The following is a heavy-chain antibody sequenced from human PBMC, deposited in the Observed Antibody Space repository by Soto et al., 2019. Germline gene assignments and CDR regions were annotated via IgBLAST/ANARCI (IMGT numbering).Heavy chain of an antibody. CDR1: GFTFSNAW. CDR2: IKSKTDGGTT. V-gene: IGHV3-15*01. D-gene: IGHD3-9*01. J-gene: IGHJ6*02. CDR3: ARGSFDWFPSHYYYGMDV. Sequence: EVQLVESGGGLVKPGGSLRLSCAASGFTFSNAWMSWVRQAPGKGLEWVGRIKSKTDGGTTDYAAPVKGRFTISRDDSKNTLYLQMNSLRAEDTAVYYCARGSFDWFPSHYYYGMDVWGQGTTVTVSS.